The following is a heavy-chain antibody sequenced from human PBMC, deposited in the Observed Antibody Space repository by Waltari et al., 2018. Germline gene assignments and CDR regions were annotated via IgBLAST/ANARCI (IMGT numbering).Heavy chain of an antibody. CDR1: GFTFSSYA. Sequence: EVQLLESGGGLVQPGGSLRLSCAASGFTFSSYAMSWVRQAPGKGLEWVSVIYSGGSSTYYADSAKGRFTISRDNSKNTLYLQMNSLRAEDTAVYYCAKGIVGATLGPFYFDYWGQGTLVTVSS. J-gene: IGHJ4*02. D-gene: IGHD1-26*01. CDR3: AKGIVGATLGPFYFDY. CDR2: IYSGGSST. V-gene: IGHV3-23*03.